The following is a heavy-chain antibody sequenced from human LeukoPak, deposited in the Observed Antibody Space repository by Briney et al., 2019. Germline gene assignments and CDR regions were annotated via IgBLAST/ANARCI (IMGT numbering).Heavy chain of an antibody. CDR1: GFTLSSYW. CDR3: ARRYFDY. Sequence: PGGSLRLSCAASGFTLSSYWMSWVRQAPGKGLEWVAHIKQDGSEKYYVDSVKGRFTISRDNAKNSLYLQMNSLRAEDTAVYYCARRYFDYWGQGTLVTVSS. J-gene: IGHJ4*02. V-gene: IGHV3-7*01. CDR2: IKQDGSEK. D-gene: IGHD2-15*01.